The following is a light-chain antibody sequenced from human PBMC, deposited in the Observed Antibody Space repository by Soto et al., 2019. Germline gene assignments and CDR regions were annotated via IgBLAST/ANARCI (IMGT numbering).Light chain of an antibody. CDR3: QSYDSSLSGSV. V-gene: IGLV1-40*01. CDR2: GNS. CDR1: SSNIGAGYD. Sequence: QSVLTQPPSVSGAPGQRVTISCTGSSSNIGAGYDVHWYQQLPGTAPKLLIYGNSNRPSGVRDRFSGSKSGTSASLAITGLEAEDEAYYSCQSYDSSLSGSVFGGGTKLAVL. J-gene: IGLJ2*01.